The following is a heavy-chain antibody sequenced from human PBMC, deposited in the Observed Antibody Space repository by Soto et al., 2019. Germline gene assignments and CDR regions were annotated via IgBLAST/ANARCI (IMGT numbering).Heavy chain of an antibody. J-gene: IGHJ4*02. Sequence: QVQLVQSGAEVKKPGASVKVSCKASGYTFTNNAIHWVRQAPGQRLEWMGWINAANGNTKYSQKFQGRVTNTRDTSASTAYMELSSLRSEDTAVYYCARDQGLCSGGSCWGYFDYWGQGTLVTVSS. CDR1: GYTFTNNA. CDR3: ARDQGLCSGGSCWGYFDY. CDR2: INAANGNT. D-gene: IGHD2-15*01. V-gene: IGHV1-3*01.